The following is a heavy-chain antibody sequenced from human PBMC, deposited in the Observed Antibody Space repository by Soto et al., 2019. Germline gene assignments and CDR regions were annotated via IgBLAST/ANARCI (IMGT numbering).Heavy chain of an antibody. J-gene: IGHJ6*02. V-gene: IGHV3-7*05. D-gene: IGHD5-18*01. CDR3: ARDGSTSWYSYDYHGMDV. CDR2: INLDGSEK. Sequence: EVQLVESGGGLVPPGGSLRPSCAASGFTFRTYWLSWVRQVPGKGLEWVANINLDGSEKNYVDSVKGRFTISRDNARNSLYLPMSSLRAEDTALYYCARDGSTSWYSYDYHGMDVWGQWTTVTVSS. CDR1: GFTFRTYW.